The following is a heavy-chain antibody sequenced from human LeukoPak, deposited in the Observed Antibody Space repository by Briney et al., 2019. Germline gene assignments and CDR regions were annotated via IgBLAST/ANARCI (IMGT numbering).Heavy chain of an antibody. CDR2: ISRSGGSA. CDR3: ATLPLYTYNSSYAFDI. J-gene: IGHJ3*02. Sequence: GGSLRLSCVASGFSFSNYAINWVRQAPGKGLEWVSAISRSGGSANYADSVKGRFTISRDNSRNTLYLQMNSLRAEDTAVYYCATLPLYTYNSSYAFDIWGQGTMVTVSS. V-gene: IGHV3-23*01. D-gene: IGHD3-22*01. CDR1: GFSFSNYA.